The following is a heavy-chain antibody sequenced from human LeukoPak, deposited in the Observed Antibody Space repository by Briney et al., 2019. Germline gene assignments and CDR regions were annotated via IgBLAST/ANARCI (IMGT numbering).Heavy chain of an antibody. D-gene: IGHD3-10*01. CDR2: IYHSGST. Sequence: SETLSLTCTVSGGSISSGDYYWSWIRQPPGKGLEWIGYIYHSGSTYYNPSLQSRVTMSVDTSKKQFSLKLSSVTAADTAVYYCARDKAGTMVRGVINGMDVWGQGTTVTVSS. V-gene: IGHV4-30-4*08. CDR1: GGSISSGDYY. CDR3: ARDKAGTMVRGVINGMDV. J-gene: IGHJ6*02.